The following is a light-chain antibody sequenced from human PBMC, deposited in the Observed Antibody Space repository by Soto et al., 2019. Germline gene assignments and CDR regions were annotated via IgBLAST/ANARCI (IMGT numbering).Light chain of an antibody. J-gene: IGKJ1*01. Sequence: DIQMTQSPSTLSASVGDRVTITCRASQSISSWLAWYQQKPGKAPKLLIYDASSLESGVPSRFSGSGSGEEFTLTISSLQPDDFATYYCQQYNSYPETFGQGTKVEIK. CDR3: QQYNSYPET. CDR1: QSISSW. V-gene: IGKV1-5*01. CDR2: DAS.